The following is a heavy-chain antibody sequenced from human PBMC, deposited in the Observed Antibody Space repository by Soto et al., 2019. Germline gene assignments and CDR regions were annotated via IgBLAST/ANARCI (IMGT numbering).Heavy chain of an antibody. J-gene: IGHJ6*02. CDR2: IKSKTDGGTT. Sequence: VGSLRLSCAASGVTFISAWMNWVRQATGKGLEWVGRIKSKTDGGTTDYAAPVKGRFTISRDDSKNTLYLQMNSLKTEDTAVYYCTTDSGWGWFGELDVWGQGTTVTVSS. CDR3: TTDSGWGWFGELDV. V-gene: IGHV3-15*07. D-gene: IGHD3-10*01. CDR1: GVTFISAW.